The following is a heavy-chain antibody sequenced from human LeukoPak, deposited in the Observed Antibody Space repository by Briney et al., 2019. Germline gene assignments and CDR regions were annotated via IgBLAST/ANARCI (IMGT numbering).Heavy chain of an antibody. V-gene: IGHV1-2*02. CDR2: IKPNSGAI. J-gene: IGHJ4*02. Sequence: TSVKVSCKASGYTFTGYYIHWVRQAPEQGLEWMGWIKPNSGAINYAQKFQGRVTMTRDTSINTAYMELSSLTSDDTAVYYCARVREWEEISGAIPDYFDYWGQGTLVTVPS. CDR1: GYTFTGYY. CDR3: ARVREWEEISGAIPDYFDY. D-gene: IGHD1-26*01.